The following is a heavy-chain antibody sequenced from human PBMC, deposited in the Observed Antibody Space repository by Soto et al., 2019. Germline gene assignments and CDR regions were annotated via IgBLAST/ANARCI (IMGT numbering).Heavy chain of an antibody. Sequence: QVQLVESGGGVVQPERSLRLSCAASGFTFTAYAMHWVRQAPGKGLEWLAFISHDGDNQYYADSVKGRLTISRDNPKHTLFLQMNSLRTEDTAVYYCARDLKYYGSGNYFTDAFDIWGQGTVVTVSS. V-gene: IGHV3-30*04. CDR3: ARDLKYYGSGNYFTDAFDI. CDR1: GFTFTAYA. J-gene: IGHJ3*02. CDR2: ISHDGDNQ. D-gene: IGHD3-10*01.